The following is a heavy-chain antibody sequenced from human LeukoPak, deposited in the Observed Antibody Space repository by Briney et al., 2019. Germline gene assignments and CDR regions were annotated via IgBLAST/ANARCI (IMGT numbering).Heavy chain of an antibody. J-gene: IGHJ4*02. CDR3: AKRVSLGSIRRGFDY. D-gene: IGHD3-16*01. V-gene: IGHV3-23*01. CDR1: GFTFSSYA. CDR2: ISGSGGST. Sequence: GGPLRLSCAASGFTFSSYAMSWVRQAPGKGLEWVSAISGSGGSTYYADSVKGRFTISRDNSKNTLYLQMNSLRAEDTAVYYCAKRVSLGSIRRGFDYWGQGTLVTVSS.